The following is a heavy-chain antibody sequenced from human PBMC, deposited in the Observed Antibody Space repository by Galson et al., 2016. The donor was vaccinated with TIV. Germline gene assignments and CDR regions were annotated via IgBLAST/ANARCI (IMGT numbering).Heavy chain of an antibody. Sequence: SLRLSCAASGFTFSRYAFHWVRQAPGKGLEWVALISFDGNKKYYADSVRGRFTISKDNLKNTLDLEMNSLRTDDTAVYYCASTTVENVYYSGMAVWGHGTTVTVS. J-gene: IGHJ6*02. CDR2: ISFDGNKK. V-gene: IGHV3-30-3*01. CDR1: GFTFSRYA. D-gene: IGHD6-19*01. CDR3: ASTTVENVYYSGMAV.